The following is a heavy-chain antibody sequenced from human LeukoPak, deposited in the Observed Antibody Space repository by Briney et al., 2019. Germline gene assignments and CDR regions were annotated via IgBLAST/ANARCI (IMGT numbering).Heavy chain of an antibody. J-gene: IGHJ4*02. Sequence: RGSLRLSCAASGFTFSSYAMHWVRQAPGKGLEWVAVISYDGSNKYYADSVKGRFTISRDNSKNTLYLQMNSLRAEDTAVYYCARDGIAVAGPPTEGPFDYWGQGTLVTVSS. CDR1: GFTFSSYA. D-gene: IGHD6-19*01. V-gene: IGHV3-30-3*01. CDR3: ARDGIAVAGPPTEGPFDY. CDR2: ISYDGSNK.